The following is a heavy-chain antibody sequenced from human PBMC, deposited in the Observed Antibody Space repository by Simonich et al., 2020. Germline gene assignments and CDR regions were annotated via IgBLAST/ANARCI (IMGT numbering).Heavy chain of an antibody. CDR1: GGSFSGYY. Sequence: QVQLQQWGAGLLKPSETLSLTCAVYGGSFSGYYWSWIRQPPGKGLEWIGETNHSDSTNYNPSLKSRVTISVDTSKNQFSLKLSSVTAADTAVYYCARHLQLGPFDYWGQGTLVTVSS. V-gene: IGHV4-34*01. CDR3: ARHLQLGPFDY. CDR2: TNHSDST. J-gene: IGHJ4*02. D-gene: IGHD1-1*01.